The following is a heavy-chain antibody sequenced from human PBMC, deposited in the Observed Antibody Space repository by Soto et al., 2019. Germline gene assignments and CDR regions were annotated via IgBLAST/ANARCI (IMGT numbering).Heavy chain of an antibody. Sequence: QITLKESGPTLVKPTQTLTLTCTFSGFSLSTSGVGVGWVRQPPGKALEWLALIYRDNDQRYSPSLKSRVTLTRDTSKTQVVLTMTNMDPVETATYYCVHRQVLNGSGPFHWGQGTLVTVSS. CDR3: VHRQVLNGSGPFH. D-gene: IGHD3-10*01. J-gene: IGHJ4*02. CDR2: IYRDNDQ. V-gene: IGHV2-5*02. CDR1: GFSLSTSGVG.